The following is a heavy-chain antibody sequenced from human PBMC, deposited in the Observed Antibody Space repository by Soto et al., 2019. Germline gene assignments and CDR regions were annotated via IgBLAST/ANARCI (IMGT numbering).Heavy chain of an antibody. CDR1: GNTFTSNG. V-gene: IGHV1-18*01. CDR3: ARDRELWFGEFLYDAGISFDY. CDR2: ISAYNGNT. J-gene: IGHJ4*01. Sequence: GAAVKASCKASGNTFTSNGISWGRQAPGQGLEWMGWISAYNGNTNYAQKLQGRVTMTTDTSTSTAYMELRSLRSDDTAVYYCARDRELWFGEFLYDAGISFDYWG. D-gene: IGHD3-10*01.